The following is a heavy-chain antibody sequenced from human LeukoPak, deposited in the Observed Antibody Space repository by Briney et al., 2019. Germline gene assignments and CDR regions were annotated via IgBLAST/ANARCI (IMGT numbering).Heavy chain of an antibody. Sequence: GGSLRLSCAASGFTFSSYGMSWVRQAPGKGLEWVSAISGGGGSTYYADSVKGRFTISRDNSKNTLYLQMNSLRAEDTAVYYCAREVVVVPAAMSTNYYYYYYMDVWGKGTTVTISS. CDR3: AREVVVVPAAMSTNYYYYYYMDV. J-gene: IGHJ6*03. CDR1: GFTFSSYG. D-gene: IGHD2-2*01. V-gene: IGHV3-23*01. CDR2: ISGGGGST.